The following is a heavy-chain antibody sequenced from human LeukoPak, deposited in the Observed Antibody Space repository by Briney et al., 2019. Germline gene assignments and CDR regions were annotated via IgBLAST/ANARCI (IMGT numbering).Heavy chain of an antibody. CDR3: ARGGIVLVTAPGRRYGMDV. CDR2: ISSSSSYI. J-gene: IGHJ6*02. V-gene: IGHV3-21*01. CDR1: GFTFSSYS. Sequence: GGSLRLSCAASGFTFSSYSMNWVRQAPGKGLEWVSSISSSSSYIYYADSVKGRFTISRDNAKNSLYLQMNSLRAEDTAVYYCARGGIVLVTAPGRRYGMDVWGQGTTVTVSS. D-gene: IGHD2-21*02.